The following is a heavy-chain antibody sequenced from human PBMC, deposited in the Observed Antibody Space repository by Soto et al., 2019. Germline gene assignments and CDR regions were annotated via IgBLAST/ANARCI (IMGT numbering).Heavy chain of an antibody. V-gene: IGHV1-18*01. J-gene: IGHJ2*01. CDR1: GYTFTNYA. CDR3: ARCYCSVGRCYACWHFDL. CDR2: ISASTRNT. Sequence: QVQLVQSGAEVKKPGASVKVSCQASGYTFTNYAISWVLQAPGQGLEWMGWISASTRNTDQAQNFQGRVTMTIDTSTNTANMELRSLRSDDTAVYYCARCYCSVGRCYACWHFDLWGRGTLVTVSS. D-gene: IGHD2-15*01.